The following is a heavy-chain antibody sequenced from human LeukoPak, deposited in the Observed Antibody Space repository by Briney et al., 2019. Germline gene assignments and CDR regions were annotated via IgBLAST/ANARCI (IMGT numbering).Heavy chain of an antibody. CDR3: ATSGATKLYYFDY. Sequence: PGGSLRLSCAASGFTFSSYWMHWVRQAPGKGLLWVSRINSDGSSTSYADSVKGRFTISRDNAKNTLYLQMNSLRAEDTAVYYCATSGATKLYYFDYWGQGTLVTVSS. CDR2: INSDGSST. J-gene: IGHJ4*02. D-gene: IGHD1-26*01. CDR1: GFTFSSYW. V-gene: IGHV3-74*01.